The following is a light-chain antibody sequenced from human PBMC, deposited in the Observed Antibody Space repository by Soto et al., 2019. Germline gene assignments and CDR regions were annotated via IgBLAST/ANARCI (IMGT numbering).Light chain of an antibody. CDR1: QKVSPW. J-gene: IGKJ1*01. CDR3: QQYDSYWGT. Sequence: DIRMTQSPSTLSASVGDSVTITCRASQKVSPWLAWYQQKAGKAPKLLIYDVSSLKRGVPSRFSGSGSGTEFTLTISSPQSDDFATYYCQQYDSYWGTFGQGTKVEFK. CDR2: DVS. V-gene: IGKV1-5*01.